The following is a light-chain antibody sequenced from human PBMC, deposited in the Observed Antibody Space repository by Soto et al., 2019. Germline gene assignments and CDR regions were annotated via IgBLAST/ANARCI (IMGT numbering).Light chain of an antibody. Sequence: QSALTQPPSASGSPGQSVTISCTGTSSDIGGYNYVSWYQHHPGKAPKVMIYEVSKRPSGVPDRFSGSKSGNTASLTVSGPQPEDEADYYCSSYAGSNNLGVFGGGTQLTVL. CDR1: SSDIGGYNY. V-gene: IGLV2-8*01. CDR3: SSYAGSNNLGV. J-gene: IGLJ3*02. CDR2: EVS.